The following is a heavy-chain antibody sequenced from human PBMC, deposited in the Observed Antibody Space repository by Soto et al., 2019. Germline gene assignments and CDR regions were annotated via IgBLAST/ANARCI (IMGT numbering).Heavy chain of an antibody. CDR1: GGSISSGGYS. CDR2: IYQSGST. Sequence: KASETLSLTCAVSGGSISSGGYSWSWIRQPPGKGPEWIGYIYQSGSTYYNPSLKSRVTISVDRSRNQFSLKLSSVTAADTAVYFCATQSYSNSGAYYYYAMDVWGQGTTVTVSS. CDR3: ATQSYSNSGAYYYYAMDV. J-gene: IGHJ6*02. D-gene: IGHD4-4*01. V-gene: IGHV4-30-2*01.